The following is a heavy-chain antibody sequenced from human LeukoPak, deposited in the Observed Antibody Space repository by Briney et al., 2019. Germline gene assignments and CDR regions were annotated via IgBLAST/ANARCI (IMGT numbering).Heavy chain of an antibody. CDR3: AADRSCSSTSCDWFDH. CDR1: GFTFTSSA. CDR2: IVVGSGNT. V-gene: IGHV1-58*02. D-gene: IGHD2-2*01. Sequence: SXXVSCKASGFTFTSSAMQWVRQARGQRLEWIGWIVVGSGNTNYAQKFQERVTITRDRSTSTPYMELSSLRSEDTAVYYCAADRSCSSTSCDWFDHWGQGTLVTVSS. J-gene: IGHJ5*02.